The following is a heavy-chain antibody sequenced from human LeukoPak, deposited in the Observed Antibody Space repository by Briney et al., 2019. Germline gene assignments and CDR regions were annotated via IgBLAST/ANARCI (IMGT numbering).Heavy chain of an antibody. CDR1: GGSFSGYY. CDR2: INHSGST. J-gene: IGHJ2*01. CDR3: AKAGRDGYTRAYWYFDL. D-gene: IGHD5-12*01. V-gene: IGHV4-34*01. Sequence: SETLSLTCAVYGGSFSGYYWSWIRQPPGKGLEWIGEINHSGSTNYNPSLKSRVTISVDTSKNPSSLKLSSVTAADTAVYYCAKAGRDGYTRAYWYFDLWGRGTLVTVSS.